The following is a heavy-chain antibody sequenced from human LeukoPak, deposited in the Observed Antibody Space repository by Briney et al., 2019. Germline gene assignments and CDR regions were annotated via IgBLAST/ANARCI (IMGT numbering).Heavy chain of an antibody. J-gene: IGHJ2*01. Sequence: GGSPRLSCAASGFTFSSYGMHWVRQAPGKGLEWVAVISYDGSNKYYADSVKGRFTISRDNSKNTLYLQMNSLRAEDTAVYYCAKGTYYYGSTESTGSWYFDLWGRGTLVTVSS. V-gene: IGHV3-30*18. D-gene: IGHD3-10*01. CDR2: ISYDGSNK. CDR3: AKGTYYYGSTESTGSWYFDL. CDR1: GFTFSSYG.